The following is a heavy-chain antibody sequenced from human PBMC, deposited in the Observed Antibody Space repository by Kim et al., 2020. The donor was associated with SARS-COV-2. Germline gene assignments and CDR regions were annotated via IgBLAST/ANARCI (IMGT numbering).Heavy chain of an antibody. V-gene: IGHV3-23*01. Sequence: VKGRVTISRDNSTKTLYLQMNSLRAEDTAVYYCAKAQGYDLLTGYWFQHWGQGTLVTVSS. J-gene: IGHJ1*01. CDR3: AKAQGYDLLTGYWFQH. D-gene: IGHD3-9*01.